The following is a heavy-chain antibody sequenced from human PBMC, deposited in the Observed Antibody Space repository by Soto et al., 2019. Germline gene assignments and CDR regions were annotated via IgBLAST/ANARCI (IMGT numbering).Heavy chain of an antibody. V-gene: IGHV4-38-2*01. D-gene: IGHD1-26*01. CDR1: GYPISSGYY. CDR2: IYHSGST. J-gene: IGHJ6*02. Sequence: PSAPLSPPSAVSGYPISSGYYWGCIRQPPGKGLEWIGSIYHSGSTYYNPSLKSRVTISVDTSKNQFSLKLSSVTAADTAVYYCATHRYSGSYYGMDVWGQGTTVTVSS. CDR3: ATHRYSGSYYGMDV.